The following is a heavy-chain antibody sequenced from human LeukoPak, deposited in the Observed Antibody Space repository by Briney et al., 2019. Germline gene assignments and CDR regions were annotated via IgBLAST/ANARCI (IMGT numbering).Heavy chain of an antibody. D-gene: IGHD3-10*01. Sequence: ASVKVSCKASGYTFTSYAMHWVRQAPGQRLEWMGWINAGNGDTKYSQKFQGRVTITRDTSASTAYMELSSLRSKDTAVYYCARGAMVRGVIIVYNWFDPWGQGTLVTVSS. J-gene: IGHJ5*02. CDR1: GYTFTSYA. CDR3: ARGAMVRGVIIVYNWFDP. V-gene: IGHV1-3*01. CDR2: INAGNGDT.